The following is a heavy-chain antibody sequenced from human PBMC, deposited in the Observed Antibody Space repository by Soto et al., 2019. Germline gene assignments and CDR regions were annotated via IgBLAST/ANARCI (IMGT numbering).Heavy chain of an antibody. Sequence: QVQLVQSGAEVKKPGASVKVSCKASGYTFTSYGINWVRQAPGQGLEWMGAIIAYNGNTNYAQKLQGRVTMTTDASTSLGSMELTSLSSDDAAASSGTSDPPPMDVWGQGTTVTVSS. J-gene: IGHJ6*02. CDR2: IIAYNGNT. CDR1: GYTFTSYG. CDR3: TSDPPPMDV. V-gene: IGHV1-18*01.